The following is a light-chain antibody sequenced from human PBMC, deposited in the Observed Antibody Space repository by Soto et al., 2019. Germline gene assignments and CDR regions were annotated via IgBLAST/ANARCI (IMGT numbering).Light chain of an antibody. J-gene: IGKJ5*01. V-gene: IGKV3-20*01. Sequence: DIVFTQSPGTLSLSPGERAILSCRAIQTVNKNYLAWCQQKPGQAPRLVIYGASRRATGIPDRFSGSAAGTEFTRTISRLEPEDVAVYYCQQYSDLTMTFGQGTRLEIK. CDR3: QQYSDLTMT. CDR2: GAS. CDR1: QTVNKNY.